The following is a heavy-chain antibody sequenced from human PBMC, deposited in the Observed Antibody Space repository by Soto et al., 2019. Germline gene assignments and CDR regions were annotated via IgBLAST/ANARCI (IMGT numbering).Heavy chain of an antibody. D-gene: IGHD2-21*02. J-gene: IGHJ4*02. CDR1: GFTFSDHF. Sequence: GGSLRLSCAVPGFTFSDHFMDWVRQTPGKGLEWVGRIRSKANNYITEYAASVKGRFTISRDDSKNSLYLQMNSLRIEDTAIYFCARDSSSCRGGHCYFDNWGQGTLVTVSS. V-gene: IGHV3-72*01. CDR3: ARDSSSCRGGHCYFDN. CDR2: IRSKANNYIT.